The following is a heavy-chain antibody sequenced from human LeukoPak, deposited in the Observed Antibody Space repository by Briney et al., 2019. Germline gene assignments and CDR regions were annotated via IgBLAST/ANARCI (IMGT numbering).Heavy chain of an antibody. CDR1: GGSISSYY. CDR2: IYYSGST. Sequence: TSETLSLTCTVSGGSISSYYWSWIRQPPGKGLEWIGYIYYSGSTSYNPSLKSRVTISVDSSKNQFSLKLSSVTAADTAVYYCARLGAAYCGGYCYSGFDYWGQGTLVTVSS. CDR3: ARLGAAYCGGYCYSGFDY. J-gene: IGHJ4*02. D-gene: IGHD2-21*02. V-gene: IGHV4-59*01.